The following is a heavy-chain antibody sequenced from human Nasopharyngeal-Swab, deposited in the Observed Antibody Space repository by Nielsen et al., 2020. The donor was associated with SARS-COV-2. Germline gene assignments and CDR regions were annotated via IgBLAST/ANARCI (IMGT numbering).Heavy chain of an antibody. CDR1: GFDFNNYG. CDR2: ISYEGSKK. Sequence: GESLKISCSASGFDFNNYGMHWVRQAPGKGLEWMAVISYEGSKKSFTDSVKGRFTISRDHSTKTLYLQMNSLKVEDTAVYYCAKANVTFWFGQFRGDALDPWGQGTWVTVSA. CDR3: AKANVTFWFGQFRGDALDP. D-gene: IGHD3-10*01. J-gene: IGHJ3*01. V-gene: IGHV3-30*18.